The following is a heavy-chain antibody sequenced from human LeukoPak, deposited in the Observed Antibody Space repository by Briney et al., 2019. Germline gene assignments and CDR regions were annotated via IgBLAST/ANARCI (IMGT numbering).Heavy chain of an antibody. CDR3: AKDKEWEFAGGFEY. J-gene: IGHJ4*02. V-gene: IGHV3-9*03. CDR2: ISWNSGSI. CDR1: GFTFDDYA. D-gene: IGHD1-26*01. Sequence: GRSLRLSCAASGFTFDDYAMHWVRQAPGKGLEWVSGISWNSGSIGYADSVKGRFTISRDNAKNSLYLQMNSLRAEDMALYYCAKDKEWEFAGGFEYWGQGTLVTVSS.